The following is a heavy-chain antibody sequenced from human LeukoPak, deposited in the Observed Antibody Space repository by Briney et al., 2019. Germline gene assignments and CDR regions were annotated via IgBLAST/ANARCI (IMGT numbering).Heavy chain of an antibody. Sequence: ASVKVSRKASGGTFSSYAISWVRQAPGQGLECMGRIIPIFGTANYAQKFQGRVTITTDESTSTAYMELSSLRSEDTAVYYCARGVGSGSNWFDPWGQGTLVTVSS. CDR1: GGTFSSYA. J-gene: IGHJ5*02. CDR2: IIPIFGTA. CDR3: ARGVGSGSNWFDP. V-gene: IGHV1-69*05. D-gene: IGHD3-10*01.